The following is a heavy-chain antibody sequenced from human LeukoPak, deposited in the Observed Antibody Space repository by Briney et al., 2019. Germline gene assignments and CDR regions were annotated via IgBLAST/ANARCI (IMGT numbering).Heavy chain of an antibody. V-gene: IGHV3-7*01. D-gene: IGHD3-9*01. CDR3: ARGGHGRYFEDFDY. Sequence: GGSLRLSCAASGFTFSSYWMSWVRQAPGKGLEWVANIKQDGSEKYYVDSVKGRFTISRDNAKNSLYLQMNSLRAEDTAVYYCARGGHGRYFEDFDYWGQGTLVTVSS. J-gene: IGHJ4*02. CDR2: IKQDGSEK. CDR1: GFTFSSYW.